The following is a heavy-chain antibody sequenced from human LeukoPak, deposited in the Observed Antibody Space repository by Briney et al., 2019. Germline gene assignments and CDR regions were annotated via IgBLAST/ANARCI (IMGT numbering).Heavy chain of an antibody. CDR3: ARGRRSYYGMDV. Sequence: SQTLSLTCAISGDSVSSNSAAWNWIRQSPSRGLEWLGRTYYYYKWRNDYAESVKSRITVNPDTSKNQFSLHLSSATPEDTAVYYCARGRRSYYGMDVWGQGTTVTVSS. V-gene: IGHV6-1*01. J-gene: IGHJ6*02. CDR2: TYYYYKWRN. CDR1: GDSVSSNSAA.